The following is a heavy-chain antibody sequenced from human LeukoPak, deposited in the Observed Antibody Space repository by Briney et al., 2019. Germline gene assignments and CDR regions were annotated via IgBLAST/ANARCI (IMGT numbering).Heavy chain of an antibody. CDR1: GFTFSDYY. D-gene: IGHD3-22*01. CDR2: ISSGGRTM. CDR3: ARGSSGYPLDY. Sequence: PGGSLRLSCAASGFTFSDYYMTWIRQAPGKGLEWISYISSGGRTMYYTDSVKGRFTISRDNAKNSLYLQMNSLRAEDTAVYYCARGSSGYPLDYWGQGTLVTVSS. V-gene: IGHV3-11*01. J-gene: IGHJ4*02.